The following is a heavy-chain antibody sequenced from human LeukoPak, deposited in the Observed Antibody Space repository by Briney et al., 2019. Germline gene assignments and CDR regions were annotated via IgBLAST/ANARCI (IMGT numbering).Heavy chain of an antibody. CDR2: IYYSGST. V-gene: IGHV4-59*01. CDR1: GASISSYY. CDR3: ARALSGDPFDY. J-gene: IGHJ4*02. Sequence: SETLSLTCTVSGASISSYYWSWIRQPPGKGLEWIGYIYYSGSTNYNPSLKSRVTISVDTSKNQFSLKLSSVTAADTAVYFCARALSGDPFDYWGQGSLVTVSS. D-gene: IGHD7-27*01.